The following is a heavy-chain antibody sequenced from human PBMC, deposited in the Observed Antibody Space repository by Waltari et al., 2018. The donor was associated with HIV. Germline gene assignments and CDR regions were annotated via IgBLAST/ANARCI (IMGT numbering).Heavy chain of an antibody. J-gene: IGHJ5*02. D-gene: IGHD2-21*02. V-gene: IGHV1-8*02. CDR1: GYKSASSV. CDR3: ARGIRRDCYWFDP. CDR2: MNPNSGNT. Sequence: VLLLRLGARVRQPGACAQVPWRDAGYKSASSVINWVGQASGQGLEWLGWMNPNSGNTGYAQKCQGIVTMTSNTSISTAYMELSSLRSEDTAVYYCARGIRRDCYWFDPWGQGTLVTVSS.